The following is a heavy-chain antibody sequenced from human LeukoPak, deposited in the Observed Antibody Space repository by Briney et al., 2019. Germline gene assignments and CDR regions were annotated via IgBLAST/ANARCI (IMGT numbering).Heavy chain of an antibody. J-gene: IGHJ2*01. CDR1: GFTFSSYW. Sequence: GGSLRLSCAASGFTFSSYWMSWVRQAPGKGLEWVANIKQDGCEKYYVDSVKGRFTISRDNAKNSLYLQMNSLRAEDTAVYYCARGGMTTVTGALAGHFDLWGRGTLVTVSS. CDR2: IKQDGCEK. D-gene: IGHD4-17*01. V-gene: IGHV3-7*01. CDR3: ARGGMTTVTGALAGHFDL.